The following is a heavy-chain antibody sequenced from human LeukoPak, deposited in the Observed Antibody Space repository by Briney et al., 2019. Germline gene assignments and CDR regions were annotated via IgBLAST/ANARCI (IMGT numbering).Heavy chain of an antibody. Sequence: SETLSLTCTVSRDSISGYSWSWIRQSPGGGLEWIGYIYYSGDTPYNPSLRSRVTMSVDTSKNHFSLKLSSVTAADTAVYYCASLRPASAFDIWGQGTMVTVSS. CDR3: ASLRPASAFDI. V-gene: IGHV4-59*01. J-gene: IGHJ3*02. D-gene: IGHD6-25*01. CDR1: RDSISGYS. CDR2: IYYSGDT.